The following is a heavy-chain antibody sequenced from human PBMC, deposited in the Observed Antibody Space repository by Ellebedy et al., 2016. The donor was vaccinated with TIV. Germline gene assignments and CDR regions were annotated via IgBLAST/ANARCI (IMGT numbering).Heavy chain of an antibody. J-gene: IGHJ2*01. CDR1: GGSFSGYY. Sequence: SETLSLXCAVYGGSFSGYYWSWIRQPPGKGLEWIGEINHSGSTNYNPSLKSRVTISVDTSKNQFSLKLSSVTAADTAVYYCARVITMIVVAPYFDLWGRGTLVTVSS. D-gene: IGHD3-22*01. CDR3: ARVITMIVVAPYFDL. V-gene: IGHV4-34*01. CDR2: INHSGST.